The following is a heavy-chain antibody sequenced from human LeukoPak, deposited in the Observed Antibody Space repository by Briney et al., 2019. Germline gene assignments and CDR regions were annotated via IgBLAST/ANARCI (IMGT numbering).Heavy chain of an antibody. CDR1: GYSISSGYY. V-gene: IGHV4-38-2*02. D-gene: IGHD3-22*01. Sequence: SETLSLTCTVSGYSISSGYYWGWIRQPPGKGLEWIGSIYHSGSTYYNPSLKSRVTISVDTSKNQFSLKLSSVTAADTAVYYCARVLPISMILEECAFDIWGQGTMVTVSS. CDR3: ARVLPISMILEECAFDI. J-gene: IGHJ3*02. CDR2: IYHSGST.